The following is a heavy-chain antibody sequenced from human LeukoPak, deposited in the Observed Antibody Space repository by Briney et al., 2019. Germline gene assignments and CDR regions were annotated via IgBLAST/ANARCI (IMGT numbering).Heavy chain of an antibody. D-gene: IGHD4-17*01. J-gene: IGHJ6*02. CDR2: MWYDGSNK. CDR3: ASDGARDYGDYDHGMDV. CDR1: GFTFSSYG. Sequence: GGSLRLSCAAYGFTFSSYGMHWVRQAPGKGLEWVAVMWYDGSNKYYADSVKGRFTISRDNSKNTLYLLMNSLRAEDTAVYYCASDGARDYGDYDHGMDVWGQGTTVTVSS. V-gene: IGHV3-33*01.